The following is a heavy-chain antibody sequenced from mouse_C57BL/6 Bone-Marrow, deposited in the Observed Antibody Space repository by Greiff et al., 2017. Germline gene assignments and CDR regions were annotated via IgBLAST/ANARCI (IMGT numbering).Heavy chain of an antibody. CDR3: ARGAFAY. Sequence: QVQLQQSGAELARPGASVKLSCKASGYTFTSYGISWVKQRTGQGLEWIGEIYPRSGNTYYNEKFKGKATLTADNSSSTAYMELRSLTSEDSAVYFCARGAFAYWGQGTLVTVSA. CDR2: IYPRSGNT. J-gene: IGHJ3*01. CDR1: GYTFTSYG. V-gene: IGHV1-81*01.